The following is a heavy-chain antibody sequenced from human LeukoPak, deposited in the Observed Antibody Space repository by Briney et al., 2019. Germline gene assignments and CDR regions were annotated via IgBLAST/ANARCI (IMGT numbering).Heavy chain of an antibody. V-gene: IGHV1-2*02. CDR3: ARGRGIGTVNYCDY. CDR1: GYTFTGYY. D-gene: IGHD3-3*02. J-gene: IGHJ4*02. Sequence: ASVKVSFKASGYTFTGYYMYWVRQAPGQGLEWMGWIIPNNGATNYAQKFQGRVTMTSDTPISTAYMELSGLRSDDTAVYYCARGRGIGTVNYCDYWGQGTLVTVSS. CDR2: IIPNNGAT.